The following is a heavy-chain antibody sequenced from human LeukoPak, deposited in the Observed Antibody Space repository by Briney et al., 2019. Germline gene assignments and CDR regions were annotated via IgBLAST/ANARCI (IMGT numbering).Heavy chain of an antibody. Sequence: GGSLRLSCAASGFTFSDYNMRWIRQAPGKGLEWVSSISRSGSTKYYADSVKGRFTISRDNAKNSLFLQMNSLRAEDTAVYYCARSVGATSRGAFDIWGQGTMVTVSS. D-gene: IGHD1-26*01. V-gene: IGHV3-11*01. CDR2: ISRSGSTK. CDR3: ARSVGATSRGAFDI. J-gene: IGHJ3*02. CDR1: GFTFSDYN.